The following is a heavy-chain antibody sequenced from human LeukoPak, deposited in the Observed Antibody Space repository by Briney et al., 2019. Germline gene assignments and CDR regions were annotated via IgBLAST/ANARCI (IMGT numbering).Heavy chain of an antibody. CDR2: ISGSGARA. CDR1: GFTFTSYD. D-gene: IGHD5-18*01. J-gene: IGHJ4*02. CDR3: AKQTGNTYGPFDY. V-gene: IGHV3-23*01. Sequence: GSLRLSCAASGFTFTSYDMSWVRQAPGKGLEWVSAISGSGARAYYADSLQGRFTISRANSKSTLYLQMNSLRAEDTAVYYCAKQTGNTYGPFDYWGQGTLVTVSS.